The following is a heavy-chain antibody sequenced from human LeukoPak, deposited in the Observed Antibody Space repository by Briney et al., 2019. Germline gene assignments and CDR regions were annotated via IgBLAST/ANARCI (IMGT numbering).Heavy chain of an antibody. D-gene: IGHD1-26*01. CDR1: AFAFSSNW. CDR3: PRDLHPRYYLPDY. Sequence: GGSLRLSCVASAFAFSSNWMSWVRQAPGKGLEWVASIKEDGSETYYVDSVKGRFTISRDNAKNSLYLQMNSLRAEDTAVYYCPRDLHPRYYLPDYCGQGTLVTVSS. CDR2: IKEDGSET. J-gene: IGHJ4*02. V-gene: IGHV3-7*04.